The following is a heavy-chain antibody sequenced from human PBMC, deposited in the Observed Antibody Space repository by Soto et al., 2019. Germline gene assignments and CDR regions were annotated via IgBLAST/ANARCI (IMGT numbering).Heavy chain of an antibody. CDR2: IKQDGSEK. CDR3: ARDSNYYPFWYYGMDV. J-gene: IGHJ6*02. CDR1: GFTFSSYW. V-gene: IGHV3-7*03. D-gene: IGHD4-4*01. Sequence: WSLRLSCAASGFTFSSYWMSWVRQAPGKGLEWVANIKQDGSEKYYVDSVKGRFTISRDNAKNSLYLQMNSLRAEDTAVYYCARDSNYYPFWYYGMDVWGQGSTVTVSS.